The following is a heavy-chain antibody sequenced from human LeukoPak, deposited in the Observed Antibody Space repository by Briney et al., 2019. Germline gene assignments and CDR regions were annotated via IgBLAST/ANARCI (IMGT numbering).Heavy chain of an antibody. Sequence: ASVKVSCKASGYPFTSYGISWVRQAPGQGLEWMGWISAYNGNTNYAQNLQGRVTMTTDTSTSTAYMELRSLRSDDTAVYYCALISYCTTITCYFLDYWGQGTLVTVSS. CDR2: ISAYNGNT. D-gene: IGHD2-8*01. V-gene: IGHV1-18*01. CDR3: ALISYCTTITCYFLDY. CDR1: GYPFTSYG. J-gene: IGHJ4*02.